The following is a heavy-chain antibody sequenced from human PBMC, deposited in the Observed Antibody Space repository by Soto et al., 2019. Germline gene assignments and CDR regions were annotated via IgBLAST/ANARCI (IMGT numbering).Heavy chain of an antibody. CDR3: ARTVIPYSSSSLDY. J-gene: IGHJ4*02. CDR2: MNQDGSEK. Sequence: LRLSCAASGFTFSNSWMTWVRQAPGKGLEWVANMNQDGSEKYYEDSVKGRFTISRDNAKNSLSLQMNSLRAEDTAVYYCARTVIPYSSSSLDYWGQGTLVTVSS. V-gene: IGHV3-7*03. D-gene: IGHD6-6*01. CDR1: GFTFSNSW.